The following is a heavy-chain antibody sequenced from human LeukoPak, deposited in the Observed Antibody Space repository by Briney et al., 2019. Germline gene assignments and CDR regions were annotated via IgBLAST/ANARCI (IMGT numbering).Heavy chain of an antibody. CDR1: GGSFSGYY. J-gene: IGHJ4*02. CDR2: INHSGST. D-gene: IGHD2-21*02. CDR3: ATHIVVVTAIY. V-gene: IGHV4-34*01. Sequence: SETLSLTCAVYGGSFSGYYWSWIRQPPGKGLEWIGEINHSGSTNYNSSLKSRVTISVDTSKNQFSLKLSSVTAADTAVYYCATHIVVVTAIYWGQGTLVTVS.